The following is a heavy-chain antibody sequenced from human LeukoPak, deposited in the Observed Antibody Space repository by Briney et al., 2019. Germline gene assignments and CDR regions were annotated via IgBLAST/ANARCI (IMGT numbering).Heavy chain of an antibody. CDR2: TYTGGNS. CDR1: GFTVSSIH. J-gene: IGHJ4*02. CDR3: AKAFKTGYNVGTLDH. Sequence: GGSLRLSCAASGFTVSSIHMVWVRQAPGKGLEWVSVTYTGGNSYYADSVKGRFIISRDISKNTLYLQMNSLRAEDSALYYCAKAFKTGYNVGTLDHWGQGTLVTVSS. V-gene: IGHV3-53*01. D-gene: IGHD5-24*01.